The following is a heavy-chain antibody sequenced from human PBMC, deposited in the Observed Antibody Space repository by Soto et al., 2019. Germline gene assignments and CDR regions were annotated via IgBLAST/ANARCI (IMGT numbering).Heavy chain of an antibody. J-gene: IGHJ6*02. V-gene: IGHV4-39*01. Sequence: QLQLQESGPGLVKPSETLSLTCTVSGGSISSSSYYWGWIRQPPGKGLEWIGSIYYSGSTYYNPSLKSRVTISVDTSKNQFSLKLSSVTAADTAVYYCARQVSSPLLLGYGMDVWGQGTKVTV. CDR1: GGSISSSSYY. CDR2: IYYSGST. D-gene: IGHD3-16*01. CDR3: ARQVSSPLLLGYGMDV.